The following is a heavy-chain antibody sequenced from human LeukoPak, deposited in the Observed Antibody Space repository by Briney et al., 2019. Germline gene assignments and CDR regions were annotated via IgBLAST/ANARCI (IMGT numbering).Heavy chain of an antibody. D-gene: IGHD3-3*01. Sequence: KPSETLSLTCAVYGGSFSGYYWSWIRQPPGKGLEWIGEINHSGSTNYNPSLKSRVTISVDTSKNQFSLKLSSVTAADTAVYYCARHGQQNQYYDFWSGYYAWFDPWGQGTLVTVSS. CDR3: ARHGQQNQYYDFWSGYYAWFDP. J-gene: IGHJ5*02. CDR2: INHSGST. V-gene: IGHV4-34*01. CDR1: GGSFSGYY.